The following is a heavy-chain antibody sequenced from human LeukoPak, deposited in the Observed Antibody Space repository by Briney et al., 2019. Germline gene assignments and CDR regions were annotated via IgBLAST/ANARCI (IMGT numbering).Heavy chain of an antibody. J-gene: IGHJ6*02. Sequence: GGSLRLSCAASGFTFSRYAMSWVRQAPGKGLEWVSFITGTSSYKYYADSVKGRFTISRDNAKNSLYLQMNSLRVEDTAVYYCASGYNWNYNGMDVWGQGTTVTVS. CDR3: ASGYNWNYNGMDV. CDR2: ITGTSSYK. D-gene: IGHD1-1*01. V-gene: IGHV3-21*01. CDR1: GFTFSRYA.